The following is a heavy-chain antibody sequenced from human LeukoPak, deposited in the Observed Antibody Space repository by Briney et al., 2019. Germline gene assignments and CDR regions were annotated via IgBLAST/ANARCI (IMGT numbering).Heavy chain of an antibody. CDR2: IGASGDST. Sequence: PGGSLRLSCAASGFTFSSYAMSWVRQSPGKGLEWVSGIGASGDSTYYADSGKGRFTISRDNSKNTLYLQMNSLRAEDTAVYYCAKGPALSFPHPYNWFDPWGQGTLVTVSS. CDR3: AKGPALSFPHPYNWFDP. V-gene: IGHV3-23*01. J-gene: IGHJ5*02. CDR1: GFTFSSYA. D-gene: IGHD1-26*01.